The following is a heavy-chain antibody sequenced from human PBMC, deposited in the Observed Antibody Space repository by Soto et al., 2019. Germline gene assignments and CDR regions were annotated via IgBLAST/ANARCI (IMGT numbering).Heavy chain of an antibody. J-gene: IGHJ4*02. CDR2: LYHSGST. V-gene: IGHV4-30-2*01. D-gene: IGHD2-15*01. CDR3: ARGQVVAAQH. CDR1: GGSISSGGYS. Sequence: QLQLQASGSGLVKPSQTLSLTCAVSGGSISSGGYSWSWIRQPPGKGLEWIGYLYHSGSTSYNPTLKSRVPISVDRSKNQFSLKLSSVTAADTAVYYCARGQVVAAQHWGQGTLVTVSS.